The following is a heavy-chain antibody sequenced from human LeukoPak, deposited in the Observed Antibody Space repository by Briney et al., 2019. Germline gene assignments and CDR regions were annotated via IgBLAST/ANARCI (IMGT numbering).Heavy chain of an antibody. J-gene: IGHJ4*02. CDR2: IYYSGST. D-gene: IGHD6-13*01. V-gene: IGHV4-59*01. Sequence: KPSETLSLTCTVSGGSISSYYWSWIRQPPGKGLEWIGYIYYSGSTNYNPSLKSRVTISVDTSKNQFSLKLSSVTAADTAVYYCARDDSSSWYYFDYWGQGTLVTVSS. CDR3: ARDDSSSWYYFDY. CDR1: GGSISSYY.